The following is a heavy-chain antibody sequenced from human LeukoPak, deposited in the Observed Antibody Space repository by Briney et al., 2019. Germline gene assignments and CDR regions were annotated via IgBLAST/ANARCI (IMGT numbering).Heavy chain of an antibody. Sequence: SETLSLTCFVSGYAINIDYSWGWIRQSPGKGLEWIGVISPKGITYYNPSLRGRVTISVDTSKNQFSLKLSSVTAADTAVYYCARHGTMVRGATFNWFDPWGQGTLVAVSS. CDR3: ARHGTMVRGATFNWFDP. D-gene: IGHD3-10*01. CDR2: ISPKGIT. J-gene: IGHJ5*02. V-gene: IGHV4-38-2*01. CDR1: GYAINIDYS.